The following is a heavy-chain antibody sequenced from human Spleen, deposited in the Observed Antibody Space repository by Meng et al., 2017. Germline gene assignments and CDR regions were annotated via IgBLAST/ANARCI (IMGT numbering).Heavy chain of an antibody. CDR1: GYSISSDYY. Sequence: GSLRLSCAVSGYSISSDYYWGWIRQPPGKGLEWIGSIYLSGSTYYNPSLKSRVTISVDTSKNQFSLKLTSVTAADTAVCYCARDVGDHYFDYWGQGTLVTVSS. D-gene: IGHD4-17*01. V-gene: IGHV4-38-2*02. CDR3: ARDVGDHYFDY. J-gene: IGHJ4*02. CDR2: IYLSGST.